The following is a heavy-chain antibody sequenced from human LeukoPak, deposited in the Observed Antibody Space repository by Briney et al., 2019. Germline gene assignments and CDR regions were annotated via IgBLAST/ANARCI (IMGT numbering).Heavy chain of an antibody. Sequence: SETLSLTCTLSGGSISSGSYYWSWIRQPAGKGLEWIGRIYTSGSTNYNPSLKSRVTISVDTSKNQFSLKLSSVTAADTAVYYCASPPGGYYWRYDYWGQGTLVTVSS. D-gene: IGHD3-10*01. CDR2: IYTSGST. CDR1: GGSISSGSYY. J-gene: IGHJ4*02. CDR3: ASPPGGYYWRYDY. V-gene: IGHV4-61*02.